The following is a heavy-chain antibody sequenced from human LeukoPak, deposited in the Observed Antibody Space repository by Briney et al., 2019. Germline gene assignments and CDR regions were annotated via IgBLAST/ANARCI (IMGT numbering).Heavy chain of an antibody. Sequence: SGPTLAKPTQTLTLTCTFSGFSLSTSGVGVGWIRQPPGKALECLALIFWDDDKRYRPSLKSRLTITKDTSKNQVVLTMTNMDPVDTATYYCAHNRAALGLFDYWGQGTLVTVSS. CDR2: IFWDDDK. J-gene: IGHJ4*02. CDR1: GFSLSTSGVG. V-gene: IGHV2-5*02. CDR3: AHNRAALGLFDY. D-gene: IGHD5-18*01.